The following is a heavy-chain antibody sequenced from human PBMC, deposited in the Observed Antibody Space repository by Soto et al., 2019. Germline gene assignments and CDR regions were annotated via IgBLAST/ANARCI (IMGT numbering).Heavy chain of an antibody. CDR3: AKDRPYYDSSGYPPGGGMDV. Sequence: GGSLRLSCAASGFTFSSYGMHWVRQAPGKGLEWVAVISYDGSNKYYADSVKGRFTISRDNSKNTLYLQVNSLRAEDTAVYYCAKDRPYYDSSGYPPGGGMDVWGQGTTVTVS. CDR1: GFTFSSYG. CDR2: ISYDGSNK. J-gene: IGHJ6*02. V-gene: IGHV3-30*18. D-gene: IGHD3-22*01.